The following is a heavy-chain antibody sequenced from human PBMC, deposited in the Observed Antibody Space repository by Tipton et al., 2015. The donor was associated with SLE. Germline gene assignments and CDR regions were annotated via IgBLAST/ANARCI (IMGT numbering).Heavy chain of an antibody. CDR2: IYYSGST. Sequence: TLSLTCTVSGGSISSSYWWSWVRQSPGKGLEWIGEIYYSGSTFNNPSLKSRVTISAVTSKNQFSLRVSSVTAADTAVYYCARAGTGTAWGTFDIWGPETMVTVSS. CDR1: GGSISSSYW. V-gene: IGHV4-4*02. D-gene: IGHD1-14*01. J-gene: IGHJ3*02. CDR3: ARAGTGTAWGTFDI.